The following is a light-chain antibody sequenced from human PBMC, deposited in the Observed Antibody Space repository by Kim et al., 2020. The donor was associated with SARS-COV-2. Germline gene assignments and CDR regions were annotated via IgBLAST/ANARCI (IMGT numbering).Light chain of an antibody. CDR2: AAS. J-gene: IGKJ1*01. V-gene: IGKV1-27*01. CDR1: QDIANS. Sequence: GSLGDRVTITCRASQDIANSLAWYQQKPGKVPKVLIYAASTLQSGVPSRFSGSGSGTEFTLTIGSLQTEDVATYYCQKYNSAPWTFGPGTKVDIK. CDR3: QKYNSAPWT.